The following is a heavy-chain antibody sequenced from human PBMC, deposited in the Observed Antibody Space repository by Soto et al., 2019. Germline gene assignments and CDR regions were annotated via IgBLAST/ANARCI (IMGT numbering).Heavy chain of an antibody. J-gene: IGHJ4*02. V-gene: IGHV1-69*13. Sequence: ASVKVSCKASGATYSTSAISWVRQAPGQGLEWIGGINPILGTPDYAHKFQGRVTITADESTSTVYMELGSLRSEDTALYFCARGGVDVVATSAFDYWGQGTLVTVSS. D-gene: IGHD5-12*01. CDR2: INPILGTP. CDR1: GATYSTSA. CDR3: ARGGVDVVATSAFDY.